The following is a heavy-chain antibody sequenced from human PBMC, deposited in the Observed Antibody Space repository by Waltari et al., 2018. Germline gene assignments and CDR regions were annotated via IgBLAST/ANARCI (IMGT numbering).Heavy chain of an antibody. J-gene: IGHJ3*01. CDR1: GGSIISNRHY. CDR2: ISYTGTT. V-gene: IGHV4-39*01. Sequence: QLHLQEAGPGLVKPSETLSLNCSVSGGSIISNRHYWAWIRQPPGKGLEWTATISYTGTTYYNPSLKSRVTISVDTSKNQFSLKLTSVTAADTAVYYCATYVGASIGTAAFDVWGQGTMVTVSS. D-gene: IGHD3-16*01. CDR3: ATYVGASIGTAAFDV.